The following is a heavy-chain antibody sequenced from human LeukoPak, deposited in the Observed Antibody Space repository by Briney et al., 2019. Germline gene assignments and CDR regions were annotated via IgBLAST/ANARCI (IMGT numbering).Heavy chain of an antibody. V-gene: IGHV4-59*01. J-gene: IGHJ4*02. CDR2: IDHTGIT. CDR3: ARAADDSSGYTSTVDY. D-gene: IGHD3-22*01. CDR1: DDSITIYY. Sequence: PSETLSLTCTVSDDSITIYYWSWIRQPPGKGLEWIGYIDHTGITNYNPSLNSRVTISRDTSKNYFSLELSSATAADTAVYFCARAADDSSGYTSTVDYWGQGTLVTVSS.